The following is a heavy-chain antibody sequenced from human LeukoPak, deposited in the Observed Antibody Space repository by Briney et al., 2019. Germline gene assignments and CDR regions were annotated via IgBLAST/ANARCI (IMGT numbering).Heavy chain of an antibody. J-gene: IGHJ4*02. CDR1: GFTFSNFN. Sequence: GGSLRLSCAASGFTFSNFNMAWVRQAPGKGLEWVSSISGSGAYIYYADSLKGRFTVSRDNAKNSLFLQMNSLRAEDTAVYYCASSPIGYYYDSSGYYFDYWGQGTLVTVSS. D-gene: IGHD3-22*01. CDR3: ASSPIGYYYDSSGYYFDY. CDR2: ISGSGAYI. V-gene: IGHV3-21*01.